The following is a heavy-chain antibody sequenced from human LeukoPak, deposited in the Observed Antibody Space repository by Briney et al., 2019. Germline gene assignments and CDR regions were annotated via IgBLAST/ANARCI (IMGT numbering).Heavy chain of an antibody. CDR1: GYTLTELS. J-gene: IGHJ4*02. Sequence: ASVKVSCKVSGYTLTELSMHWVRQAPRKGLEWTGGFDPEDGETLYAQKFQGRVTMTEDTSTDTAYMELSSLRSEDTAVYYCATDARYSYAYGGYWGQGTLVTVSS. CDR2: FDPEDGET. CDR3: ATDARYSYAYGGY. D-gene: IGHD5-18*01. V-gene: IGHV1-24*01.